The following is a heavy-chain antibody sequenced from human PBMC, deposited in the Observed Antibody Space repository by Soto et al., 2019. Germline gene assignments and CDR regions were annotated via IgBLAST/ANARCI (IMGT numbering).Heavy chain of an antibody. Sequence: EVQLLESGGGLVQPGGSLRLSCAGSGFTFSSYGMTWVRQAPGKGLEWVLFSSATGAGTYYADSVKGRFTISSDNSKNTLYLQMTSLRADDTAVYYCAKDRRAGGNYGFYSDFWGQGALFIVSS. CDR2: SSATGAGT. V-gene: IGHV3-23*01. CDR1: GFTFSSYG. J-gene: IGHJ4*02. CDR3: AKDRRAGGNYGFYSDF. D-gene: IGHD1-7*01.